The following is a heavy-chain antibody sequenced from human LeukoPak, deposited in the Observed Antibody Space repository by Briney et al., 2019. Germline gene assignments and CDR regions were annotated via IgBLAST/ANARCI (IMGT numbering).Heavy chain of an antibody. Sequence: ASVKVSCKASGYTFTGYYMHWVRQAPGQGLEWMGWINPKSGDTKYPQKFQARVTMTRDTSISTAYMELSRLRSDDTAVYYCARVQDTSGYYLWYFDLWGRGTLVTVSS. V-gene: IGHV1-2*02. D-gene: IGHD3-22*01. CDR3: ARVQDTSGYYLWYFDL. CDR2: INPKSGDT. CDR1: GYTFTGYY. J-gene: IGHJ2*01.